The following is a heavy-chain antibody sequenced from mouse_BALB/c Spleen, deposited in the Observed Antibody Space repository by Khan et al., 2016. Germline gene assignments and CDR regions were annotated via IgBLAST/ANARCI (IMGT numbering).Heavy chain of an antibody. J-gene: IGHJ2*01. CDR3: NAIYYGSDVYFDY. CDR2: LDPENGDT. Sequence: VQLQQSGAELVRSGASVKLSCTASVFNIKEYYMHWVKQRPEQGLEWLGWLDPENGDTEYAPTFQGKATMTADTSSNAAYLQFSSLTSEDSAVYYCNAIYYGSDVYFDYWGQGTTLTVSS. CDR1: VFNIKEYY. D-gene: IGHD1-1*01. V-gene: IGHV14-4*02.